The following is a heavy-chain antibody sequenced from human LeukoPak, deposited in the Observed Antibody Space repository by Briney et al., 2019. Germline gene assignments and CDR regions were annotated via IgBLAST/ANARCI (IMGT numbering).Heavy chain of an antibody. CDR2: IYYSGST. D-gene: IGHD6-13*01. V-gene: IGHV4-59*08. Sequence: SETLSLTCTVSGGSISSYYWSWIRQPPGKGLEWIGYIYYSGSTNYNPSLKSRVTISVDTSKNQFSLKLSSVTAADTAVYYCARIRVGIAAADRHWFDPWGQGTLVTVSS. J-gene: IGHJ5*02. CDR1: GGSISSYY. CDR3: ARIRVGIAAADRHWFDP.